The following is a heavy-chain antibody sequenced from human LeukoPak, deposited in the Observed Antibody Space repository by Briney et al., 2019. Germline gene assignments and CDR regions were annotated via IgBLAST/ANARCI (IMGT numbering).Heavy chain of an antibody. CDR2: IYYSGST. J-gene: IGHJ3*02. Sequence: SETLSLTCTVSGGSISSYYWSWLRQPPGKGLEWIGYIYYSGSTNYNPSLKSRVTISVDTSKNQFSLKLSSVTAADTAVYYCARFPKYCSSTSCYSGVAFDIWGQGTMVTVSS. CDR1: GGSISSYY. V-gene: IGHV4-59*01. D-gene: IGHD2-2*01. CDR3: ARFPKYCSSTSCYSGVAFDI.